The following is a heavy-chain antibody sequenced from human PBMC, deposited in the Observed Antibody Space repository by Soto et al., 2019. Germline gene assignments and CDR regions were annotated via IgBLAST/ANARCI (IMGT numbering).Heavy chain of an antibody. CDR2: IWYDRSNK. J-gene: IGHJ4*02. V-gene: IGHV3-33*01. D-gene: IGHD6-6*01. CDR3: ARGEFSSSSSFDY. CDR1: RFTFSTYG. Sequence: GGSLRLACGGSRFTFSTYGVHWVRQAPGKALEWVAIIWYDRSNKYNADAVKGRFTISSDNSKNTLYLQMNSLRAEDTAVNYCARGEFSSSSSFDYWGQGTLVTVSS.